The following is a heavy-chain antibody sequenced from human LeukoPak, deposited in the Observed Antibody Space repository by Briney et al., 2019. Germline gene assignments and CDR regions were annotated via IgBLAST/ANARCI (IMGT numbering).Heavy chain of an antibody. CDR3: ARVVSRGFDY. D-gene: IGHD2-2*01. CDR1: GFTVSSNY. Sequence: SGGSLRLSCAASGFTVSSNYMSWVRQAPGKGLEWVSVIYSGGSTCYADSVKGRFTISRDNSKNTLYLQMNSLRAEDTAVYYCARVVSRGFDYWGQGTLVTVSS. V-gene: IGHV3-53*01. CDR2: IYSGGST. J-gene: IGHJ4*02.